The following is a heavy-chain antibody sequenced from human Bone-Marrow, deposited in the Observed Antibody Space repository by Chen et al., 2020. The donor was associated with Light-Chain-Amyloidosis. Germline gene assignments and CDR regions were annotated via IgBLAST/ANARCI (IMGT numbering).Heavy chain of an antibody. D-gene: IGHD5-12*01. CDR3: ARRRDGYNFDY. CDR1: GYTFPDYW. V-gene: IGHV5-51*01. CDR2: IYPDCSDS. Sequence: EVQLEQSGPEVKKPGESLKISCKGSGYTFPDYWIGWVRQMPGKGLEWIGVIYPDCSDSRYSPSFEGQVTISADKSITTAYLQWRSLKASDTAMYYCARRRDGYNFDYWGQGTLVTVSS. J-gene: IGHJ4*02.